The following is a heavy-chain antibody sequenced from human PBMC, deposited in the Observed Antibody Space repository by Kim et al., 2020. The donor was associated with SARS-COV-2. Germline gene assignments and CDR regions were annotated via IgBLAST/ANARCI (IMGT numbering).Heavy chain of an antibody. CDR3: ARDQDRAGSPGGDY. V-gene: IGHV4-39*07. D-gene: IGHD1-26*01. J-gene: IGHJ4*02. Sequence: NPSLKSRVTISVDTSKNQFSLKLSSVTAADTAVYYCARDQDRAGSPGGDYWGQGTLVTVSS.